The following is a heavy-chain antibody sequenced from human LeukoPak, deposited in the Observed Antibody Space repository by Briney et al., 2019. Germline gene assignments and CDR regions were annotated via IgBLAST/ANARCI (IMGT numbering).Heavy chain of an antibody. J-gene: IGHJ3*02. Sequence: ASETLSLTCTVSGGSISSSSYYWGWIRQPPGKGLEWIGSIYYSGSTYYNPSLKSRVTISVDTSKNQFSLKLSSVTAADTAVYYCASTHGGAFDIWGQGTMVTVS. V-gene: IGHV4-39*01. D-gene: IGHD3-16*01. CDR1: GGSISSSSYY. CDR2: IYYSGST. CDR3: ASTHGGAFDI.